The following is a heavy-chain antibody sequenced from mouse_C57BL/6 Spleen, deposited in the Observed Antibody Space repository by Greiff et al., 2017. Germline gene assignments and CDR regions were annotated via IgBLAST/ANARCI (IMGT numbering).Heavy chain of an antibody. Sequence: EVQLQESEGGLVQPGSSMKLSCTASGFTFSDYYMAWVRQVPEKGLEWVANINYDGSSTYYLDSLKSRFIISRDNAKNILYLQMSSLKSEDTATYYCARSPIYDGYYGYFDVWGTGTTVTVSS. J-gene: IGHJ1*03. CDR3: ARSPIYDGYYGYFDV. CDR1: GFTFSDYY. V-gene: IGHV5-16*01. D-gene: IGHD2-3*01. CDR2: INYDGSST.